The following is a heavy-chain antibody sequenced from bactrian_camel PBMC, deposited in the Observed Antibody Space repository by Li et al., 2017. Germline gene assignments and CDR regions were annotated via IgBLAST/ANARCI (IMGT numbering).Heavy chain of an antibody. V-gene: IGHV3-2*01. Sequence: QVQLVESGGGLVQPGGSLRLSCAASGFPFSSHYMSWVRQAPGKGLEWVSSINEDGSRTYYADSVKGRFTISRDNAKNTLYLQMNSLKPEDTAMYYCAADPERVAFRGAHEHVPTFEYLGQGTQVTVS. D-gene: IGHD6*01. J-gene: IGHJ4*01. CDR1: GFPFSSHY. CDR2: INEDGSRT.